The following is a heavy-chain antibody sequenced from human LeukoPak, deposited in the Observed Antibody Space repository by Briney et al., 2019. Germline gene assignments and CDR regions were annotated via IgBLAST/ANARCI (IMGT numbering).Heavy chain of an antibody. CDR1: GGSISSYY. D-gene: IGHD6-19*01. Sequence: SETLSLTCTVSGGSISSYYWSWLRQPPGKGLEWIGYIYYSGSTNYNPSLKSRVTISVDTSKNQFSLKLSSVTAADTAVYYCARDSPSVAGTGGYFDLWGRGTLVTVSS. J-gene: IGHJ2*01. CDR2: IYYSGST. CDR3: ARDSPSVAGTGGYFDL. V-gene: IGHV4-59*01.